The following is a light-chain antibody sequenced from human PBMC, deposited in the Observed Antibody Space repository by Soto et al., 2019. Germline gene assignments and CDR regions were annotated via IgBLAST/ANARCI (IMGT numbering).Light chain of an antibody. J-gene: IGLJ1*01. Sequence: QSVLAQPLSASGSPGESVTISCTGTSSDVGGDNYITWYEHPPGKAPKPMTYEVSQRPSGVPHRFSGSKSGNTASLTVSGFQADDEAEYFCTSYADRTNRGVYGSGTKVTVL. V-gene: IGLV2-8*01. CDR3: TSYADRTNRGV. CDR2: EVS. CDR1: SSDVGGDNY.